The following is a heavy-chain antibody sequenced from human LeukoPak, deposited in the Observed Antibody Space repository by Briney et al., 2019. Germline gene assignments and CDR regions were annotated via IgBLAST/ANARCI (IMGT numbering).Heavy chain of an antibody. CDR3: ARAGELRYMDV. Sequence: GGSLRLSCAASGFTFDDYGMSWVRQAPGKGLEWVSGRNGGSTGYADSVKGRFTISRDNAKNSLFLQMSSLRADDTAIYYCARAGELRYMDVWGKGTAVTVSS. D-gene: IGHD3-16*01. V-gene: IGHV3-20*04. CDR2: RNGGST. J-gene: IGHJ6*03. CDR1: GFTFDDYG.